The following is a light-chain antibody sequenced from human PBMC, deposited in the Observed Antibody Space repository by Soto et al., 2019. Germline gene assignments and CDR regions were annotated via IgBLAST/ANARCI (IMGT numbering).Light chain of an antibody. CDR2: AAS. Sequence: VVLTQSPGTLSLSPGERATLSCRTSQSVSSDYLAWYQQKPGQAPRLVIYAASSRATGIPDRFSGSGSGTDFTLTISRLEPEDFAVYYCQQYGSSPLTFGGGTKVDIK. CDR1: QSVSSDY. CDR3: QQYGSSPLT. V-gene: IGKV3-20*01. J-gene: IGKJ4*01.